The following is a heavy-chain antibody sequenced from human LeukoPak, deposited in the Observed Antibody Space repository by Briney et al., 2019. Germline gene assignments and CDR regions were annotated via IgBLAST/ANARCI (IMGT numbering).Heavy chain of an antibody. D-gene: IGHD6-13*01. J-gene: IGHJ4*02. CDR2: IYYSGST. Sequence: SETLSLTCTVSGGSISSYYWSWIRQPPGKGLEWIGYIYYSGSTNYNPSLKGRVTISVDTSKNQFSLKLSSVTAADTAVYYCARVTSSSWYEAPVFDYWGQGTLVTVSS. V-gene: IGHV4-59*01. CDR3: ARVTSSSWYEAPVFDY. CDR1: GGSISSYY.